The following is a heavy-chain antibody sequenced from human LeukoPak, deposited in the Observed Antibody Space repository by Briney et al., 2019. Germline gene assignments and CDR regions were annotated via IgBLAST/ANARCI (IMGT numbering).Heavy chain of an antibody. CDR3: AKGYSYDMTYYFDY. V-gene: IGHV3-9*03. Sequence: PGGSLRLSCAASGFTFDDYAMHWVRQAPGKGLEWVSGISWNSGNIGYADSVKGRFAISRDSAKNSLYLQMNSLRAEDMALYYCAKGYSYDMTYYFDYWGQGTLDTVSS. CDR2: ISWNSGNI. J-gene: IGHJ4*02. CDR1: GFTFDDYA. D-gene: IGHD5-18*01.